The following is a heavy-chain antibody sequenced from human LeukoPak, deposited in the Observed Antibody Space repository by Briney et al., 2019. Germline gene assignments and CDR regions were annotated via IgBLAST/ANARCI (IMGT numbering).Heavy chain of an antibody. CDR1: GGSISSSSYY. J-gene: IGHJ4*02. Sequence: SETLSLTCTVSGGSISSSSYYWGWIRQHPGKGLEWIGYIYYSGSTYYNPSLKSRVTISVDTSKNQFSLKLSSVTAADTAVYYCAVAATYYFDYWGQGTLVTVSS. CDR2: IYYSGST. D-gene: IGHD6-19*01. CDR3: AVAATYYFDY. V-gene: IGHV4-31*06.